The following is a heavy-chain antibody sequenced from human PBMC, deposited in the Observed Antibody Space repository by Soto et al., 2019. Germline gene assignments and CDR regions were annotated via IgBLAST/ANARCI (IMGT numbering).Heavy chain of an antibody. J-gene: IGHJ4*02. CDR1: GVSIHNSHSF. CDR3: VSQRTSVLTQAYFDY. V-gene: IGHV4-39*01. D-gene: IGHD2-8*01. CDR2: VYYRGRS. Sequence: SETLSLTCAVSGVSIHNSHSFWGWIRQPPGKGLEWIGSVYYRGRSYSKSSVKSRVTISVDTSKNQFSLNLNSVTASDTAVYYCVSQRTSVLTQAYFDYWGPGALVTVSS.